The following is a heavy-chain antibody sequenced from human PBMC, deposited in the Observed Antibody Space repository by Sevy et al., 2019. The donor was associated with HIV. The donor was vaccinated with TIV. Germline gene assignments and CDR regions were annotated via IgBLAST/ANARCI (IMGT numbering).Heavy chain of an antibody. V-gene: IGHV4-34*01. CDR1: GGSFNDYS. CDR2: INHSGNT. D-gene: IGHD3-9*01. Sequence: SETLSLTCAVFGGSFNDYSWTWIRQPPRKGLEWIGEINHSGNTNYNPSLKTRVTISVDRSKNQFSLELTSVTAADTAVYYCATVRLRSFDRVSSSLQFASWGQGTLVTVSS. J-gene: IGHJ4*02. CDR3: ATVRLRSFDRVSSSLQFAS.